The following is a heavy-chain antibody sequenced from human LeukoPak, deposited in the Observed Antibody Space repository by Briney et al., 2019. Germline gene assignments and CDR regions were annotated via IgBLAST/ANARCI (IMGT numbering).Heavy chain of an antibody. D-gene: IGHD3-10*01. CDR1: GFTFSSYA. CDR3: ARAPDSITMVRGVGGYFDY. J-gene: IGHJ4*02. Sequence: GGSLRLSCAASGFTFSSYAMHWVRQAPGKGLEWVAVISYDGSNKYYADSVKGRFTISRDNSKNTLYLQMNSLRAEDTAVYYCARAPDSITMVRGVGGYFDYWGQGTLVTVPS. CDR2: ISYDGSNK. V-gene: IGHV3-30*04.